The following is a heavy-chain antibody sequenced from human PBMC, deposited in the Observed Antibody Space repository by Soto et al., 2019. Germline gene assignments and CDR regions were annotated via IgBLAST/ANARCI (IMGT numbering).Heavy chain of an antibody. CDR1: GYTFTGYY. D-gene: IGHD6-19*01. V-gene: IGHV1-2*04. CDR2: INPNSGGT. J-gene: IGHJ4*02. Sequence: QVQLVQSGAEVKKPGASVKVSCKASGYTFTGYYMHWVRQAPGQGLEWMGWINPNSGGTNYAQKFQGWVTMTRDTSISTAYMELSRLRSDDTAVYYCARTNHQLAVAGSFDYWGQGTLVTVSS. CDR3: ARTNHQLAVAGSFDY.